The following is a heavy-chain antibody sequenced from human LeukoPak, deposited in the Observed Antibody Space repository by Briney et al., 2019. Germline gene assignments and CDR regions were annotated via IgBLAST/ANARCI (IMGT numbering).Heavy chain of an antibody. CDR2: INQSGTT. V-gene: IGHV4-34*01. Sequence: SESLSLTCAVYVGSFSGYHWTWIRQSPGKGLEWIGDINQSGTTNYNASLKSRVTISVDTSKNQFSLKVTAVTAADTAVYYCARGASAGSVDFWGQGTLVTVSS. CDR3: ARGASAGSVDF. D-gene: IGHD3-10*01. J-gene: IGHJ4*02. CDR1: VGSFSGYH.